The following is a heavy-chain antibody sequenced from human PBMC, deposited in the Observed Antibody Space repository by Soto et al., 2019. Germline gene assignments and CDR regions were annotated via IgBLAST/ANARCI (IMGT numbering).Heavy chain of an antibody. Sequence: PSETLSLTCTVSGGSISTGGYYWTWIRQHPGKGLEWIGYIYYSGSTYYNPSLKSRVTISVDTSKNQFSLKLSSVTAADTAVYYCASSYSSSWYRGNWFDPWGQGTLVTVSS. D-gene: IGHD6-13*01. CDR2: IYYSGST. V-gene: IGHV4-31*03. CDR1: GGSISTGGYY. J-gene: IGHJ5*02. CDR3: ASSYSSSWYRGNWFDP.